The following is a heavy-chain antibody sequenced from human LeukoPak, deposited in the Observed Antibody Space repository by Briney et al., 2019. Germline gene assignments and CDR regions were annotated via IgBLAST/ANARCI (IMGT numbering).Heavy chain of an antibody. J-gene: IGHJ4*02. Sequence: GGSLRLSCAASGFTFSNAWMSWVRQAPGKGLEWVGRIRRRSDGCTTDYAAPVRGSFTLSRDESKNTLYMQMNSLTTEDTAIYYCITFIGTATVGDFWGQGTRVTVSS. CDR2: IRRRSDGCTT. V-gene: IGHV3-15*01. D-gene: IGHD4-23*01. CDR1: GFTFSNAW. CDR3: ITFIGTATVGDF.